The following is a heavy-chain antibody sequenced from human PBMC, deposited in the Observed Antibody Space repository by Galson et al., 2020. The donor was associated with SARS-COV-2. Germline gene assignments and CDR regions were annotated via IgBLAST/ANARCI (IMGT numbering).Heavy chain of an antibody. CDR3: ARGAVDADGSLVGMDV. D-gene: IGHD6-19*01. CDR1: GGSFSGYY. CDR2: INHSGST. V-gene: IGHV4-34*01. J-gene: IGHJ6*02. Sequence: SETMSLTCAVYGGSFSGYYWSWIRQPPGKGLEWIGEINHSGSTNYNPSLKSRVTISVDTSKNQFSLKLSSVTAADTAVYYCARGAVDADGSLVGMDVWGQGTTVTVSS.